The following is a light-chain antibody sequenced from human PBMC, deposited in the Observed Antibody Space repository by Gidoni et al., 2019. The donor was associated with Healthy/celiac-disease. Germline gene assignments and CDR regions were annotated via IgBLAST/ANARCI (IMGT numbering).Light chain of an antibody. Sequence: EIALPQSPRTLSLSPGERATLSCRASQSVSSSYLAWYQQKPGQAPRLLIYGASSRATGIPDRFSGSGSGTDFTLTISRLEPEDFAVYYCQQYGSSPPYTFGQGTKLEIK. CDR1: QSVSSSY. V-gene: IGKV3-20*01. CDR2: GAS. J-gene: IGKJ2*01. CDR3: QQYGSSPPYT.